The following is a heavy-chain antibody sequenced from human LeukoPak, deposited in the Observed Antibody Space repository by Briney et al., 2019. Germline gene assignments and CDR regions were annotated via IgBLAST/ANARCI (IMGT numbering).Heavy chain of an antibody. Sequence: SETLFLTCTVSGGSISSGSYYWSWIRQPAGKGLEWIGRIYTSGSTNYNPSLKSRVTISVDTSKNQFSLKLSSVTAADTAVYYCARDIVVVVAAQYYYYYMDVWGKGTTVTVSS. J-gene: IGHJ6*03. CDR3: ARDIVVVVAAQYYYYYMDV. CDR2: IYTSGST. CDR1: GGSISSGSYY. D-gene: IGHD2-15*01. V-gene: IGHV4-61*02.